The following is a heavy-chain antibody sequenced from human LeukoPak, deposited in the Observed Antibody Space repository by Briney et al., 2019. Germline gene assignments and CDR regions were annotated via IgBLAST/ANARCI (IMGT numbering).Heavy chain of an antibody. CDR3: AREGAAARSYYYYGMDV. CDR2: ISSSSSTI. V-gene: IGHV3-48*01. CDR1: GFTFSSYS. Sequence: PGGSLRLSCAASGFTFSSYSMNWVRQAPGKGLEWVSYISSSSSTIYYADSVKGRFTIPRDNAKNSLYPQMNSLRAEDTAVYYCAREGAAARSYYYYGMDVWGQGTTVTVSS. J-gene: IGHJ6*02. D-gene: IGHD6-13*01.